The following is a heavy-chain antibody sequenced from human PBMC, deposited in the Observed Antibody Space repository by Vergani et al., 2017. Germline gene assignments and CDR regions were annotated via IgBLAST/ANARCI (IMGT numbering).Heavy chain of an antibody. CDR1: GFTFSSYW. J-gene: IGHJ6*03. V-gene: IGHV3-7*01. Sequence: EVQLVESGGGLVQPGGSLRLSCAASGFTFSSYWMSWVRQAPGKGLEWVANIKQDGSEKYYVDSVKGRFTISRDNAKNSLYLQMNSLRAEDTAVYYCARVPNYYYYYMDVWGKGTTVTVSS. CDR2: IKQDGSEK. CDR3: ARVPNYYYYYMDV.